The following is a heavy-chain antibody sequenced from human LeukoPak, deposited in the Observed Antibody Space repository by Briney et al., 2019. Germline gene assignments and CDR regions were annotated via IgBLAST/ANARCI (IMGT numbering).Heavy chain of an antibody. CDR2: IKQDGSEE. D-gene: IGHD3-9*01. CDR1: GFTFSSYW. CDR3: ARDRRYDILTGRTYYYYMDV. V-gene: IGHV3-7*01. Sequence: GGSLRLSCAASGFTFSSYWMSWVRQAPGKGLEWVANIKQDGSEEYYVDSVKGRFTISRDNAKNSLYLQMNILRAEDTAVYYCARDRRYDILTGRTYYYYMDVWGKGTTVTVSS. J-gene: IGHJ6*03.